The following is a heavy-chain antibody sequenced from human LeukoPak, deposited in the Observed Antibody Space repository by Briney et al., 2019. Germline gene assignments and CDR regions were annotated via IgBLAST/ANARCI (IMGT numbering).Heavy chain of an antibody. V-gene: IGHV1-69*13. D-gene: IGHD3-22*01. J-gene: IGHJ4*02. CDR2: IITIFGTA. CDR3: AREGGDYYDSSGYYRGLLDY. CDR1: GGTFSSYA. Sequence: SVKVSCKASGGTFSSYAISWVRQAPGQGLEWMGGIITIFGTAKYAQKFQGRVTITADESTSTAYMELSSLRSEDTAVYYCAREGGDYYDSSGYYRGLLDYWGQGTLVTVSS.